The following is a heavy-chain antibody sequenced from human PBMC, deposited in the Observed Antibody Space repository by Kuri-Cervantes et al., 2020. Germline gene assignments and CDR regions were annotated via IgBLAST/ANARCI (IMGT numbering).Heavy chain of an antibody. CDR2: IYHSGST. V-gene: IGHV4-30-2*01. CDR3: ARGATMVRGVPMGAFDI. Sequence: SETLSLTCAVSGGSISSGGYSWSWIRQPPGKGLEWIGYIYHSGSTYYNPSLKSRVTISVDRSKNQFSLKLSSVTAADTAVYYCARGATMVRGVPMGAFDIWGQGTMVTVSS. J-gene: IGHJ3*02. CDR1: GGSISSGGYS. D-gene: IGHD3-10*01.